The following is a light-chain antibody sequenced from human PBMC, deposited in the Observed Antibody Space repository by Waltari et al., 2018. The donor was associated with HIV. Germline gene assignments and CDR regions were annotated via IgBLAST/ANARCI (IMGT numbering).Light chain of an antibody. V-gene: IGLV1-51*02. CDR2: ENN. J-gene: IGLJ3*02. CDR3: GAWDSSLSSLWV. CDR1: NSNVGNNH. Sequence: QSVLTQPPSVSAAPGQKVTISCAGGNSNVGNNHVSWYQQLPGAAPKLLIYENNKRPSGIPARFSGSKSGTSATLHITGLQTGDEADYYCGAWDSSLSSLWVFGGGTRLTVL.